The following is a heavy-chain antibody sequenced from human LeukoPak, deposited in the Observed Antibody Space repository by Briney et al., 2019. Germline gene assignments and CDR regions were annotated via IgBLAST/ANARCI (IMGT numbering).Heavy chain of an antibody. D-gene: IGHD3-10*01. CDR1: GGTFSSYA. J-gene: IGHJ6*02. V-gene: IGHV1-69*04. CDR3: ARDWPPMVRGVPPHPSHYYYGMDV. Sequence: GASGKVSCKASGGTFSSYAISWVRQAPGQGLEWMGRIIPILGIANYAQKFQGRVTITADKSTSTAYMELSSLRSEDTAVYYCARDWPPMVRGVPPHPSHYYYGMDVWGQGTTVTVSS. CDR2: IIPILGIA.